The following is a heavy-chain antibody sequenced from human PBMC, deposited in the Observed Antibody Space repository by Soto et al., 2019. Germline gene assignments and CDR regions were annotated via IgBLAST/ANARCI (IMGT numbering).Heavy chain of an antibody. V-gene: IGHV3-23*01. CDR3: AKGGAAVATGPLDY. CDR2: ISGSGSSI. Sequence: EVQLLGSGGGLVQPGGSLRLSCSASGFTFTNYAMSWVRQAAGKGLEWVSAISGSGSSIHYADSVKGRFIISRDNSKNTLYLQMNSLRAEDTAIYYCAKGGAAVATGPLDYWGLGTLVTVSS. CDR1: GFTFTNYA. J-gene: IGHJ4*02. D-gene: IGHD6-13*01.